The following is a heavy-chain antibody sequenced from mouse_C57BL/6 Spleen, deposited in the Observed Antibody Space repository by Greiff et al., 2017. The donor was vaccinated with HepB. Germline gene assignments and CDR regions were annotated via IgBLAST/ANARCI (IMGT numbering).Heavy chain of an antibody. D-gene: IGHD1-1*01. CDR3: ARSDYGSSYGYFDV. CDR2: IDPSDSYT. V-gene: IGHV1-69*01. Sequence: VQLQQPGAELVMPGASVKLSCKASGYTFTSYWMHWVKQRPGQGLEWIGEIDPSDSYTKYNQKFKGKSTLTVDKSSSTAYMQLSSLTSEDSAVYYCARSDYGSSYGYFDVWGTGTTVTVSS. CDR1: GYTFTSYW. J-gene: IGHJ1*03.